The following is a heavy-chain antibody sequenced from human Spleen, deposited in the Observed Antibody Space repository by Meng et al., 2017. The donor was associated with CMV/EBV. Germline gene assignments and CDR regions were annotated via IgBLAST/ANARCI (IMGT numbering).Heavy chain of an antibody. CDR2: ISSSSSYI. J-gene: IGHJ5*02. CDR3: ARRRDWFDP. Sequence: GESLKISCAASGFTFSSYSMNWVRQAPGKGLEWVSSISSSSSYIYYADSVKGRFTISRDNAKNSVYLQMNSLRADDTAVYYCARRRDWFDPWGQGTLVTVSS. V-gene: IGHV3-21*06. CDR1: GFTFSSYS.